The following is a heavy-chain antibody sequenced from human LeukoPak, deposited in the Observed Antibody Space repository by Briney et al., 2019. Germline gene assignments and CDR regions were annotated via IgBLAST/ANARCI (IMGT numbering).Heavy chain of an antibody. D-gene: IGHD3-10*01. CDR1: GYTFASYY. CDR2: INPSGGST. CDR3: ARDYYGSGGLRGKWFDP. Sequence: ASVKVSCKASGYTFASYYMHWVRQAPGQGLGWMGIINPSGGSTSYAQKFQGGVTMTRNTSTSTLYMELPTLRAEEKAVNYGARDYYGSGGLRGKWFDPWGQGTLVTVSS. V-gene: IGHV1-46*01. J-gene: IGHJ5*02.